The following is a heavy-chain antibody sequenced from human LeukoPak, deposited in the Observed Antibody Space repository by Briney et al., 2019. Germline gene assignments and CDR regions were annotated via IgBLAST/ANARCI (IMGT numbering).Heavy chain of an antibody. Sequence: SETLSLTCTVSGGSISSGSYYWSWIRQPAGKGLEWIGRIYTSGSTNYNPSLKSRVTISVDTSKNQFSLKLSSVTAADTAVYYCARGFWQLWLVQNWFDPWGQGTLVTVSS. D-gene: IGHD5-18*01. CDR1: GGSISSGSYY. CDR2: IYTSGST. CDR3: ARGFWQLWLVQNWFDP. V-gene: IGHV4-61*02. J-gene: IGHJ5*02.